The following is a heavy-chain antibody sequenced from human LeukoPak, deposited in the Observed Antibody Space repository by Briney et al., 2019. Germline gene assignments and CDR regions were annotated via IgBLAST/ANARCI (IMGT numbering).Heavy chain of an antibody. J-gene: IGHJ4*02. CDR2: IIPIFGTA. D-gene: IGHD6-6*01. CDR1: GGTFISYA. V-gene: IGHV1-69*01. Sequence: ASVKVSCKASGGTFISYAISWVRQAPGQGLEWMGGIIPIFGTANYAQKFQGRVTITADESTSTAYMELSSLRSEDTAVYYCARENEYSSSPTIRQFDYWGQGTLVTVSS. CDR3: ARENEYSSSPTIRQFDY.